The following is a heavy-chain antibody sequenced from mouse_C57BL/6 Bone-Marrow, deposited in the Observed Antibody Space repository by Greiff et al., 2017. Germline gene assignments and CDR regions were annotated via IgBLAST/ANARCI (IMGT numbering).Heavy chain of an antibody. CDR2: ILPGSGSN. CDR3: ARYRDAFDY. V-gene: IGHV1-56*01. Sequence: QVQLQHSGPELVRPGASVKISCKAPGYTFTSHWMQWVRQRPGQGLEWIGEILPGSGSNYYNEKFKGKATLTVDTAYSTAYMQLRSLTSEDSAVYFCARYRDAFDYGGQGTTLTVSS. CDR1: GYTFTSHW. D-gene: IGHD3-3*01. J-gene: IGHJ2*01.